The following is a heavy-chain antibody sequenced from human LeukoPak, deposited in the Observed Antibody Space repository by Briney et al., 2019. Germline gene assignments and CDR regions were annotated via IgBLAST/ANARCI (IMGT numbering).Heavy chain of an antibody. D-gene: IGHD2-2*01. V-gene: IGHV3-23*01. Sequence: GGSLRLSXAASGFTFSSYAMSWVRQAPGKGLEWVSAISGSGGSTYYADSVKGRFTTSRDNSKNTLYLQMDSLRAEDTAVYYCAKCRSEVPAAINYWGQGTLVTVSS. CDR3: AKCRSEVPAAINY. CDR1: GFTFSSYA. J-gene: IGHJ4*02. CDR2: ISGSGGST.